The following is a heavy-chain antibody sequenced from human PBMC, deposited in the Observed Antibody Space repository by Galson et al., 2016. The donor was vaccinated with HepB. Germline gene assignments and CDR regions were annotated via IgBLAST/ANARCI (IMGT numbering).Heavy chain of an antibody. CDR1: GFTFSTYS. CDR3: AREGGPPSYAGVGLDV. V-gene: IGHV3-30*04. Sequence: SLRLSCAASGFTFSTYSMHWVRQAPGKGLEWVAFSSHDGNNENYADSLKGRFTVSRDNSKNSLDLQMNSLRTEDTAVYYCAREGGPPSYAGVGLDVWGQGTTVTVSS. D-gene: IGHD2-8*01. CDR2: SSHDGNNE. J-gene: IGHJ6*02.